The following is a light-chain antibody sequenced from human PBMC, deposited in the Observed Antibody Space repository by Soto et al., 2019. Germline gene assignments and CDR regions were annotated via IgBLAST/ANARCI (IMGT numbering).Light chain of an antibody. CDR3: LQDYNYLPT. Sequence: AIQMTQSPSSQSASVGDRVTITCRASQAIRNDLGWYQQKPGKAPKLLIYAASSLQSGVPSRFSGSGSGTDFTLTISSLQAEDFATYYCLQDYNYLPTFGQGTRLEIK. J-gene: IGKJ5*01. CDR1: QAIRND. V-gene: IGKV1-6*02. CDR2: AAS.